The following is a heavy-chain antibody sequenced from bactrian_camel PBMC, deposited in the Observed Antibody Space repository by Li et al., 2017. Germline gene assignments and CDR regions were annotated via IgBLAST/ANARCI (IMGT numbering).Heavy chain of an antibody. CDR2: ISPDGRNT. D-gene: IGHD2*01. V-gene: IGHV3S6*01. J-gene: IGHJ4*01. Sequence: VQLVESGGGSVEVGGSLTLSCAASGYIDSSYCMGWFRQAAEKEREGVATISPDGRNTFYADSVKGRFTISRDNSKQTMYLQMNNLQPGDTATYYCAIADGNFRLQFGLDEGRYRWWGRGTQVTVS. CDR3: AIADGNFRLQFGLDEGRYRW. CDR1: GYIDSSYC.